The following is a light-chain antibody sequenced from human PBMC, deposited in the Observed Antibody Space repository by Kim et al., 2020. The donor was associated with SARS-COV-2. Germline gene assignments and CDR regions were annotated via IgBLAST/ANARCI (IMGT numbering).Light chain of an antibody. CDR3: QKYNSAPPLT. J-gene: IGKJ4*01. Sequence: DIQMTQSPSSLSASVGDRVTITCRASQGISNYLAWYQQKPGKVPKLQIYAASTLQSGVPSRFSGSGSGTDFTLTISSLQPEDVATYYCQKYNSAPPLTFGGGTKVDIK. CDR2: AAS. CDR1: QGISNY. V-gene: IGKV1-27*01.